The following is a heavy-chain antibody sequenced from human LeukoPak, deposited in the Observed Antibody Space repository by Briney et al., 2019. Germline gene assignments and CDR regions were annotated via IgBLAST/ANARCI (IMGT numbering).Heavy chain of an antibody. CDR3: AREAPLPDAFDI. D-gene: IGHD3-16*02. CDR1: GFTFSDYY. Sequence: PGGSLRLSCAASGFTFSDYYMSWIRQAPGKGLEWVSYISSSGSTIYYADSVKGRFTISRDNAKNPLYLQMNSLRAEDTAVYYCAREAPLPDAFDIWGQGTMVTVSS. CDR2: ISSSGSTI. J-gene: IGHJ3*02. V-gene: IGHV3-11*01.